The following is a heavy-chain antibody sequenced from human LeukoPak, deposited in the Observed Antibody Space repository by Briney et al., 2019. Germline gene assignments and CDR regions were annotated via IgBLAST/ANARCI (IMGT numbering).Heavy chain of an antibody. Sequence: TSETLSLTCTVSGGSISSGSYYWSWIRQPAGKGLEWIGRIYTSGSTNYNPSLKSRVTISVDTSKNQFSLKLSSVTAADTAVYYCARTSSGSYSDAFDIWGQGTMVTVSS. V-gene: IGHV4-61*02. D-gene: IGHD1-26*01. CDR3: ARTSSGSYSDAFDI. J-gene: IGHJ3*02. CDR1: GGSISSGSYY. CDR2: IYTSGST.